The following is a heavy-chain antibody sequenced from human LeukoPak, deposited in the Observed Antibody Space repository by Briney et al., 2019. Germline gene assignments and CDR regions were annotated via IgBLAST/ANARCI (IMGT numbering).Heavy chain of an antibody. CDR2: ISSSSSTI. J-gene: IGHJ4*02. D-gene: IGHD2-2*01. CDR3: ARVDQLLYFDY. V-gene: IGHV3-48*01. Sequence: PGGSLRLSCAASGFTFSSYSMNWVRQAPGKGLEWVSYISSSSSTIYYADSVKGRFTISRDNAKNSLYLQMNSLRAEDTAVYYCARVDQLLYFDYWGQGTLVTVSS. CDR1: GFTFSSYS.